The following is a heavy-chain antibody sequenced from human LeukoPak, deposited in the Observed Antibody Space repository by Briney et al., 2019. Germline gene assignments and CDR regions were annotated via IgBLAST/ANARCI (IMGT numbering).Heavy chain of an antibody. CDR3: ARDPVPEF. J-gene: IGHJ3*01. V-gene: IGHV3-53*01. Sequence: GESLRLSCAASGFTFSSYWMNWVRQAPGKGLECVSVINRGGATDYADSVKGRFTISRDNYKNTLYLQMNNLRAEDTAVYYCARDPVPEFWGQGTMVTV. CDR1: GFTFSSYW. D-gene: IGHD1-14*01. CDR2: INRGGAT.